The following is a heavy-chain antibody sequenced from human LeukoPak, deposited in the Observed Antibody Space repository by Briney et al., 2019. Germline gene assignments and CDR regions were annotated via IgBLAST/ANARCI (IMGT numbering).Heavy chain of an antibody. V-gene: IGHV3-64D*06. CDR2: ISRNGDTT. Sequence: GGSLRLSCSASGFTFSTFPMHWVRQAPGKGLEYFSAISRNGDTTYYADSVKGRFTISRDNSNNTLYLQMSSLRPEDTAVYYCVKALTDDAFDIWGQGTMVTVYS. CDR3: VKALTDDAFDI. CDR1: GFTFSTFP. J-gene: IGHJ3*02.